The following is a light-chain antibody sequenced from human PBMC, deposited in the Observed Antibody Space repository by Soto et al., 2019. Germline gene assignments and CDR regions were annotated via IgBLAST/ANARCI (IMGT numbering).Light chain of an antibody. J-gene: IGKJ1*01. CDR1: QSVSNNY. CDR3: QQYGTSPST. CDR2: GAS. Sequence: VLTQSPGTLSLSPGERATLSCRASQSVSNNYLAWYQQKPGQAPRLLIYGASRRATGIPDRFSGGGSGTDFNLHISRLEPEDFAVYYCQQYGTSPSTFGQGNRVEF. V-gene: IGKV3-20*01.